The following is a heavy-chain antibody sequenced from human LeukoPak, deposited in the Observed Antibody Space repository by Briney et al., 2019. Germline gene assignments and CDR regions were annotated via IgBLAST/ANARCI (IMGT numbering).Heavy chain of an antibody. CDR3: ASVESQSGYSAPQGLDY. CDR2: INPSGGST. D-gene: IGHD3-22*01. CDR1: GYTFTSYY. Sequence: GASVKVSCKASGYTFTSYYMHWVRQAPGQGLEWMGIINPSGGSTSYAQKFQGRVTMTRDTSTSTVYMELSSLRSEDTAVYYCASVESQSGYSAPQGLDYWGQGTLVTVSS. J-gene: IGHJ4*02. V-gene: IGHV1-46*01.